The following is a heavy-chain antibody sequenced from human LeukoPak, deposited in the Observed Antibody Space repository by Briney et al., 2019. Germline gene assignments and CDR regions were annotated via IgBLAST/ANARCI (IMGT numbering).Heavy chain of an antibody. CDR3: ARGGSHYYYYMDV. CDR1: GGSISSSSYY. J-gene: IGHJ6*03. Sequence: SETLSLTCTVSGGSISSSSYYWGWIRQPPGKGLEWIGSIYYSGSTNYNPSPKSRVTISVDTSKNQFSLKLSSVTAADTAVYYCARGGSHYYYYMDVWGKGTTVTVSS. V-gene: IGHV4-39*07. CDR2: IYYSGST.